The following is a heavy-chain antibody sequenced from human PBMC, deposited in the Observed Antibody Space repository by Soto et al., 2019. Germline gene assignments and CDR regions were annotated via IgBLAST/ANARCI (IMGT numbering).Heavy chain of an antibody. CDR1: GFTFSTYH. V-gene: IGHV3-48*03. Sequence: PGGSLRLSCAASGFTFSTYHMNWVRQAPGKGLEWVSYIHSGGSTIYYADSVKGRFTISRDNAKNSLYLQINSLRAEDTAVYYCARDGSTVTTNYHYAMDVWGQGTTVTVSS. J-gene: IGHJ6*02. D-gene: IGHD4-17*01. CDR2: IHSGGSTI. CDR3: ARDGSTVTTNYHYAMDV.